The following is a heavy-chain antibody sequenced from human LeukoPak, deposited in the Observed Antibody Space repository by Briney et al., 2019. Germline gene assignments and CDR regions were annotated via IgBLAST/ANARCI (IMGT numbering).Heavy chain of an antibody. CDR2: ISSDGDIT. J-gene: IGHJ5*02. CDR3: ARDTTAVSTGGWFDP. CDR1: GVTLGSYW. V-gene: IGHV3-74*01. Sequence: GGSLRLSCAASGVTLGSYWMYWVRQAPGKGLVWVSRISSDGDITNYADSVKGRFTISRDNAKNTVYLQMNSLRVDDTAVYYCARDTTAVSTGGWFDPWGQGTLVTVSS. D-gene: IGHD2-8*02.